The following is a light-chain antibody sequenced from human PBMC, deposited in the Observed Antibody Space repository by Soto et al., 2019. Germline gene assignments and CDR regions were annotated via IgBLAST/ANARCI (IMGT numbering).Light chain of an antibody. V-gene: IGKV1-13*02. CDR2: DAS. Sequence: AIQLTQSPSSLSASVGDSVTITCRASQGIRSALAWYQQTPGRAPKLLIYDASTLESGVPSRFSGSRSGTDFTLTISNLQPEDFATYYCHQAHTFPHTFGQGTKVDIK. J-gene: IGKJ2*01. CDR1: QGIRSA. CDR3: HQAHTFPHT.